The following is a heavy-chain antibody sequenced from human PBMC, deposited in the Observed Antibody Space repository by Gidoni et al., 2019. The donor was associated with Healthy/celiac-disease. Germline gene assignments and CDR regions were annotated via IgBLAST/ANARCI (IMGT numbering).Heavy chain of an antibody. CDR1: GFPFSSYG. CDR2: IWYDGINK. J-gene: IGHJ6*02. CDR3: ARGGYYEGYYYYYGMDV. V-gene: IGHV3-33*01. D-gene: IGHD3-3*01. Sequence: QVQLVESGGGVVQPGRYLRLTCAASGFPFSSYGMHCVRQAPGKGLEWVAVIWYDGINKYYADSVKGRFTISRDNSKNTLYLQMNSLRAEDTAVYYCARGGYYEGYYYYYGMDVWGQGTTVTVSS.